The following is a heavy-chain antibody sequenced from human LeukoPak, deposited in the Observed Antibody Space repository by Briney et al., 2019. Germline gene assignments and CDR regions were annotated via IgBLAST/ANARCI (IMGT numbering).Heavy chain of an antibody. CDR1: GGSFSGYY. Sequence: KPSETLSLTCAVYGGSFSGYYWSWIRQPPGKGLEWIGEINHSGSTNYNPSLKSRVTISVDTSKNQFSLKLSSVTAADTAVYYCARGRPIAGYDYWGQGTLATVSS. D-gene: IGHD1-14*01. CDR3: ARGRPIAGYDY. V-gene: IGHV4-34*01. J-gene: IGHJ4*02. CDR2: INHSGST.